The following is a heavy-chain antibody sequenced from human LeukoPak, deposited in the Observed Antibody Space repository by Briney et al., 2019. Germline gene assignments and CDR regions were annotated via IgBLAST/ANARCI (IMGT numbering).Heavy chain of an antibody. D-gene: IGHD4-11*01. CDR2: IYYSGST. V-gene: IGHV4-59*01. Sequence: SETLSLTRTVSGGSISSYYWSWIRQPPGKGLEWIGYIYYSGSTNYNPSLKSRVTISVDTSKNQFSLKLSSVTAADTAVYYCARSSGLTVTTFYYYYGMDVWGQGTTVTVSS. J-gene: IGHJ6*02. CDR3: ARSSGLTVTTFYYYYGMDV. CDR1: GGSISSYY.